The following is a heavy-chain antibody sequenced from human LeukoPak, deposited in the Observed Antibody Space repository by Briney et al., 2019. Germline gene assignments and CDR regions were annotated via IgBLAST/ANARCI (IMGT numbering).Heavy chain of an antibody. V-gene: IGHV3-30*04. CDR3: ARTYCGGDCYWGQDYYFDY. Sequence: GGSLRLSCAASGFTFSSYAMHWVRQAPGKGLEWVAVISYDGSNKYYADSVKGRFTISRDNSKNTLYLQMNSLRAEDTAVYYCARTYCGGDCYWGQDYYFDYWGQGTLVTVSS. CDR1: GFTFSSYA. CDR2: ISYDGSNK. J-gene: IGHJ4*02. D-gene: IGHD2-21*02.